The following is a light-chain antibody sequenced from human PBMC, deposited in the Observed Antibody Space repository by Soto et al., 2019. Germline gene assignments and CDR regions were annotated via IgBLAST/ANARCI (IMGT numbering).Light chain of an antibody. V-gene: IGKV3-20*01. CDR3: QQYGSSPLYT. CDR1: QSVSSSY. CDR2: GAS. Sequence: EIVLTQSPGTLSLSPGERATLSYRASQSVSSSYLAWYQQKPGQAPRLLIYGASSRATGIPDRFSGSGSGTYFSLTISRLEPEDFAVYYCQQYGSSPLYTFGQGTKLEIK. J-gene: IGKJ2*01.